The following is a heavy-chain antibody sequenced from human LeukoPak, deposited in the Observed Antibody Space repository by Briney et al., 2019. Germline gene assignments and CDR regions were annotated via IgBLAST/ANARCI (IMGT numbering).Heavy chain of an antibody. V-gene: IGHV3-23*01. J-gene: IGHJ3*02. CDR1: GFTFSAYA. CDR3: AKDPNGDYVGAFDS. D-gene: IGHD4-17*01. CDR2: ISGSGGNT. Sequence: PGGPLRLSCAASGFTFSAYAMIWVRQSPGKGLEWVSAISGSGGNTYYADSVKGRFTISRDNSKNTLYLHMSSLRAEDAAVYYCAKDPNGDYVGAFDSWGQGTMVIVSS.